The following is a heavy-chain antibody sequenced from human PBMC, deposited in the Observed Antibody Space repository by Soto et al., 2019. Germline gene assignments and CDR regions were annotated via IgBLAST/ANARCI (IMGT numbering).Heavy chain of an antibody. CDR3: ARGRASGSYYLLDY. D-gene: IGHD3-10*01. V-gene: IGHV1-8*01. CDR2: INPNSGNI. J-gene: IGHJ4*02. CDR1: GNTFTSYE. Sequence: ASVKVSCKASGNTFTSYEINWVRQATGHGLEWMGWINPNSGNIGYAQKFQGRVIMTRDTAIRTAYMEVSRLRSDDTAVYYCARGRASGSYYLLDYWGQGTLVTVS.